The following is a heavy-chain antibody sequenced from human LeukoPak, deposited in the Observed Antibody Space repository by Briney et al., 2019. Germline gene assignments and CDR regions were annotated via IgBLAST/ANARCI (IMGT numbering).Heavy chain of an antibody. J-gene: IGHJ4*02. Sequence: PGGSLRLSCAASGFTFSSYAMHWVRQAPGKGLEYVSAISSNGGSTYYANSVKGRFTISRDNSKNTLYLQMGSLRAEDTAVYYCARDHRLRGVIRYWGQGTLVTVSS. V-gene: IGHV3-64*01. CDR2: ISSNGGST. CDR1: GFTFSSYA. D-gene: IGHD3-10*01. CDR3: ARDHRLRGVIRY.